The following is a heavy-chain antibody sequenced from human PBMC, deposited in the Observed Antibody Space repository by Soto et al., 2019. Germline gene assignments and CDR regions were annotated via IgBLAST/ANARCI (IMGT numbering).Heavy chain of an antibody. CDR3: ARPPPTIAAPPATAKFDY. CDR1: GFTFSSYW. V-gene: IGHV3-7*01. CDR2: IKQDGSEK. J-gene: IGHJ4*02. Sequence: EVQLVESGGGSVQPGGSLRLSCAASGFTFSSYWMSWVRQAPGKGLEWVANIKQDGSEKYYVDSVKGRFTISRDNAKNSLYLQMNSRRAEDTAVYYCARPPPTIAAPPATAKFDYWGQGTLVTGSS. D-gene: IGHD6-6*01.